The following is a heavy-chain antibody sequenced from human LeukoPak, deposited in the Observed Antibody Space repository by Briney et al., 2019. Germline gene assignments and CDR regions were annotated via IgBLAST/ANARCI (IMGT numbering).Heavy chain of an antibody. CDR3: ARGVMCSGGSCYLPLDY. J-gene: IGHJ4*02. CDR1: GGSFSGYY. CDR2: INHSGSI. V-gene: IGHV4-34*01. D-gene: IGHD2-15*01. Sequence: PSETLSLTCAVYGGSFSGYYWSWIRQPPGKGLEWIGEINHSGSINYNPSLKNRVTISVDTSKNQFSLKLSSVTAADTAVYYCARGVMCSGGSCYLPLDYWGQGTLVTVSS.